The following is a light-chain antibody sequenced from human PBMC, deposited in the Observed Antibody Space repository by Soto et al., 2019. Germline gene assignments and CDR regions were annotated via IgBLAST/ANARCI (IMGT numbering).Light chain of an antibody. CDR3: LQYYTFPLT. CDR1: QGISTD. CDR2: GAF. Sequence: DIQMTQFPSSLSASVGDRVTITCRASQGISTDLGWYQQTPGKAPKRLIYGAFNLQSGVPSRFSGSGSVTEFTLTISSLQPEDFAPYYCLQYYTFPLTFGGGTKVE. V-gene: IGKV1-17*01. J-gene: IGKJ4*01.